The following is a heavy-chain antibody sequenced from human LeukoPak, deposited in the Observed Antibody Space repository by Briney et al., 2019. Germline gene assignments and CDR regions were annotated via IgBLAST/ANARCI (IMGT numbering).Heavy chain of an antibody. CDR3: ARDSAAMIVVVTTFDY. CDR2: MSVYNGNT. J-gene: IGHJ4*02. CDR1: GYTFTNYG. V-gene: IGHV1-18*01. D-gene: IGHD3-22*01. Sequence: GASVKVSCKASGYTFTNYGISWMRQAPGQGLEWMGWMSVYNGNTKYVQKFQGRVTMTTDTSTSTAYMELRSLRSDDTAVYYCARDSAAMIVVVTTFDYWGQGTLVTVSS.